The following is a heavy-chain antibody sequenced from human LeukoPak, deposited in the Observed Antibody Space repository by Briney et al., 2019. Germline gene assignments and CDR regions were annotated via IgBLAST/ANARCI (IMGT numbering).Heavy chain of an antibody. CDR3: ASATMVRDLDY. CDR1: GFTFSSYG. V-gene: IGHV3-30*03. D-gene: IGHD4/OR15-4a*01. Sequence: SGGSLRLSCAASGFTFSSYGMHWVRQAPGKGLEWVAVISYDGSNKYYADSVKGRFTISRDNAKNSLYLQMNSLRAEDTAVYYCASATMVRDLDYWGQGTLVTVSS. CDR2: ISYDGSNK. J-gene: IGHJ4*02.